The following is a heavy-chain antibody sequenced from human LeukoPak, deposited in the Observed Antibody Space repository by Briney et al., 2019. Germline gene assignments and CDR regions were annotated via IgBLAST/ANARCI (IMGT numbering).Heavy chain of an antibody. Sequence: APVKVSCKVSGYTLTELSMHWVRQAPGKGLEWMGGFDPEDGETIYAQKFQGRVTMTEDTSTDTAYMELSSLRSEDTAVYYCATVGSGWYVDDYWGQGTLVTVSS. V-gene: IGHV1-24*01. CDR3: ATVGSGWYVDDY. D-gene: IGHD6-19*01. J-gene: IGHJ4*02. CDR1: GYTLTELS. CDR2: FDPEDGET.